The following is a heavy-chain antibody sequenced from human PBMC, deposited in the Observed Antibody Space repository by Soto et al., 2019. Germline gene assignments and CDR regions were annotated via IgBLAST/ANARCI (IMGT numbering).Heavy chain of an antibody. J-gene: IGHJ6*02. Sequence: SKTLSLTCTLARTSISSGDYYWSWILHPPGKGLEWIGYIYYSGSTYYNPSLKSRVTISVDTSNDQFSLKLSSVTAADPAVSYCARDRGVLWFGELLSHWDRYYYGMDVWGQGTTVT. D-gene: IGHD3-10*01. CDR3: ARDRGVLWFGELLSHWDRYYYGMDV. CDR1: RTSISSGDYY. V-gene: IGHV4-30-4*01. CDR2: IYYSGST.